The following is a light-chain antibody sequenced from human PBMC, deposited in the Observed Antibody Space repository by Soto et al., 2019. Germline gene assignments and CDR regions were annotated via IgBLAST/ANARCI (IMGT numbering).Light chain of an antibody. CDR2: GAS. V-gene: IGKV3-20*01. CDR3: QQYGSSPPYT. Sequence: EIVLTQSPGTLSLSPGERATLSCRASQSVSSSYLAWYQQKPGQAPRLLIYGASSKATRIPDRFRGSGSVTDFTLTISRLEPEDFAVYYCQQYGSSPPYTFGQGTKLEIK. CDR1: QSVSSSY. J-gene: IGKJ2*01.